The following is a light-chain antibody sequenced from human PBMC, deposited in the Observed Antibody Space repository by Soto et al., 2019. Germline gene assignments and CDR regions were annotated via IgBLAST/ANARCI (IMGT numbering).Light chain of an antibody. J-gene: IGKJ1*01. CDR3: QQYYNTPWT. V-gene: IGKV4-1*01. CDR1: QSVLYSSNDKNY. Sequence: DIVMTQSPDSLAVSLGERATINCKSSQSVLYSSNDKNYLAWYQQKPGQPPKLLFYWASTRESGVPDRFTGSGSGTDFTLTISGLQAEDVAVYYCQQYYNTPWTFGQGTRVEIK. CDR2: WAS.